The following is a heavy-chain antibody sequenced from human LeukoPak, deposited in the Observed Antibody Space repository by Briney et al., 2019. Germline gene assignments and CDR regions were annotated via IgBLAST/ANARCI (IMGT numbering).Heavy chain of an antibody. CDR3: ARDFIEWEFNAFDI. D-gene: IGHD1-26*01. J-gene: IGHJ3*02. CDR2: IYTSGST. V-gene: IGHV4-61*02. Sequence: PSETLSLTCTVSGGSISSGSYYWSWIRQPAGKGLEWIGRIYTSGSTDYNPSLKSRVTISVDTSKNQFSLKLSSVTAADTAVYYCARDFIEWEFNAFDIWGQGTMVTVSS. CDR1: GGSISSGSYY.